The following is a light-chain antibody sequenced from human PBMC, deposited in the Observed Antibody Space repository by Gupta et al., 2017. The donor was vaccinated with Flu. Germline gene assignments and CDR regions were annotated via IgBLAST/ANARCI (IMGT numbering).Light chain of an antibody. J-gene: IGKJ2*01. CDR3: QQYYTTTT. CDR2: WAS. V-gene: IGKV4-1*01. Sequence: DIVMTQSPDSLAVSLGERATINCKSSQSVLHSSINRNYLAWYQHKPGQSPKLLIYWASTRQSGVPDRFSGSGSGTDFTLTISGLQAEDVGVYYCQQYYTTTTFGQGTKLEIK. CDR1: QSVLHSSINRNY.